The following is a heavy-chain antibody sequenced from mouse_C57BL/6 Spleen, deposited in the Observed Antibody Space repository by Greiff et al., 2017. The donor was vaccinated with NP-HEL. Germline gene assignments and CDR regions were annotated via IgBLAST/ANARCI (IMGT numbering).Heavy chain of an antibody. CDR1: GYSITSGYY. J-gene: IGHJ4*01. CDR3: ARAGGSSYGDAMDY. D-gene: IGHD1-1*01. CDR2: ISYDGSN. V-gene: IGHV3-6*01. Sequence: ESGPGLVKPSQSLSLTCSVTGYSITSGYYWNWIRQFPGNKLEWMGYISYDGSNNYNPSLKNRISITRDTSKNQFFLKLNSVTTEDTATYYCARAGGSSYGDAMDYWGQGTSVTVSS.